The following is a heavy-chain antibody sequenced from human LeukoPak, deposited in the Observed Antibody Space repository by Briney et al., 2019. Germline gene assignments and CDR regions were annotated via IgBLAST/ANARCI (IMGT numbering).Heavy chain of an antibody. J-gene: IGHJ3*01. CDR2: TGQDGSEN. CDR1: GFTFSSYS. CDR3: AREGDAFDV. V-gene: IGHV3-7*01. D-gene: IGHD3-10*01. Sequence: GGSLRLSCAASGFTFSSYSMNWVSQAPGKGLEWVANTGQDGSENYYVDSVKGRFTISRDNSKNSVYLQMHYLRAEDTAVYYCAREGDAFDVWGQGTMVTVSS.